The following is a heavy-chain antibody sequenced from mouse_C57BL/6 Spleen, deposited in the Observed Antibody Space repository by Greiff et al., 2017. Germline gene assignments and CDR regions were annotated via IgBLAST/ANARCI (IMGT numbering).Heavy chain of an antibody. D-gene: IGHD4-1*01. Sequence: EVQLVESGGDLVKPGGSLKLSCAASGFTFSSYGMSWVRQTPDKRLEWVATISSGGSYTYYPDSVKGRFTISRDNAKNTLYLQMSSLKSEDTAMYYCASRPLTGSFAYWGQGTLVTVSA. CDR3: ASRPLTGSFAY. CDR1: GFTFSSYG. V-gene: IGHV5-6*01. CDR2: ISSGGSYT. J-gene: IGHJ3*01.